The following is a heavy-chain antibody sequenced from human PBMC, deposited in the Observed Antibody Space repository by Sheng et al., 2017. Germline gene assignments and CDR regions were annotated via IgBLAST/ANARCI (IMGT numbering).Heavy chain of an antibody. CDR1: GFTFSSYG. Sequence: ESGGGVVQPGRSLRLSCAASGFTFSSYGMHWVRQAPGKGLEWVAVIWYDGSNKYYADSVKGRFTISRDNSKNTLYLQMNSLRAEDTAVYYCARDAAYCSGGSCYSLHWYFDLWGRGTLVTVSS. V-gene: IGHV3-33*01. CDR3: ARDAAYCSGGSCYSLHWYFDL. D-gene: IGHD2-15*01. J-gene: IGHJ2*01. CDR2: IWYDGSNK.